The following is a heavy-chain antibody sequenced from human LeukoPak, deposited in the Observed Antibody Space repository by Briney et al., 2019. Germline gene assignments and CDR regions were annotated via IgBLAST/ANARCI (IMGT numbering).Heavy chain of an antibody. V-gene: IGHV3-48*03. CDR2: IGSSGSTV. J-gene: IGHJ3*02. CDR1: GFSFSSYE. D-gene: IGHD2/OR15-2a*01. CDR3: ARDTPLYADSPDAFDI. Sequence: GGSLRLSCEASGFSFSSYEMNWVRQAPGKGLEWVSYIGSSGSTVYYADSVKGRFTTSRDNAKNSLHLQMNSLRDEDTAVYYCARDTPLYADSPDAFDIWGQGTMVTVSS.